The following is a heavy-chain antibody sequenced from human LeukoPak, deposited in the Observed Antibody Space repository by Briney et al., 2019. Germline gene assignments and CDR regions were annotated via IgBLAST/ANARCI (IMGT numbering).Heavy chain of an antibody. Sequence: PSETLSLTCTVSGGSISSSSYYWGWIRQPPGKGLEWIGSIYYSGSTYYNPSLKSRVTISVDTSKNQFSLKLSSVTAADTAVYYCARDTALGYWGQGTLVTVSS. CDR3: ARDTALGY. V-gene: IGHV4-39*07. J-gene: IGHJ4*02. CDR2: IYYSGST. CDR1: GGSISSSSYY. D-gene: IGHD4-17*01.